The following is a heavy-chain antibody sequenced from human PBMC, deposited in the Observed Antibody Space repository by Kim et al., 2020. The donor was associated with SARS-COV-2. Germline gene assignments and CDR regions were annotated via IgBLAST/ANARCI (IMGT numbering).Heavy chain of an antibody. CDR1: GGSISSYY. V-gene: IGHV4-59*08. CDR3: ARLSSVGERWLHPNAFDI. CDR2: IYYSGST. D-gene: IGHD1-26*01. Sequence: SETLSLTCTVSGGSISSYYWSWIRQPPGKGLEWIGYIYYSGSTNYNPSLKSRVTISVDTSKNQFSLKLSSVTAADTAVYYCARLSSVGERWLHPNAFDIWGQGTMVTVSS. J-gene: IGHJ3*02.